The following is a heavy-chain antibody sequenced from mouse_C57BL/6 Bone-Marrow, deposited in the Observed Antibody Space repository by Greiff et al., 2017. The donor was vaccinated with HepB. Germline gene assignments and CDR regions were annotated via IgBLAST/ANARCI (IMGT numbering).Heavy chain of an antibody. V-gene: IGHV1-74*01. CDR3: AISDGRRDYFDY. D-gene: IGHD1-1*01. Sequence: QVQLKQSGAELVKPGASVKVSCKASGYTFTSYWMHWVKQRPGQGLEWIGRIHPSDSDTNYNQTFKGKATWTVDTSSSTAYMQLSSLTSEDSAVYYGAISDGRRDYFDYWGQGTTLTVSS. CDR1: GYTFTSYW. J-gene: IGHJ2*01. CDR2: IHPSDSDT.